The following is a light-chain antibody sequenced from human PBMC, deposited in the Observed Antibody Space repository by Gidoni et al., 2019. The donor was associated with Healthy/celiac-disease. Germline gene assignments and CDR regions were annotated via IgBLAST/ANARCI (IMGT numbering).Light chain of an antibody. J-gene: IGLJ2*01. Sequence: SYELTQPPSVSVSPGQTASITCSGDKLGDKYACWYQQKPGPSPVLVIYQDDKRPSGIPERFSGSNSGNTATLTISGTQAMDEADYYCQAWDSSVVFGGGTKLTVL. V-gene: IGLV3-1*01. CDR3: QAWDSSVV. CDR1: KLGDKY. CDR2: QDD.